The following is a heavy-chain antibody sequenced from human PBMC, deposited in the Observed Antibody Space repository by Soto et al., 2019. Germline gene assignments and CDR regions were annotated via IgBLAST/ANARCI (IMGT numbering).Heavy chain of an antibody. Sequence: QVQLVESGGCVVQPGRSLRLSCAASGFTFSSYGMHWVRQAPGKGLEWVAVISYDGSNKYYADSVKGRFTISRDNSKNTLYLQMNSLRAEDTAVYYCAKDFGQQLTYVDYWGQGTLVTVSS. V-gene: IGHV3-30*18. CDR3: AKDFGQQLTYVDY. CDR1: GFTFSSYG. D-gene: IGHD6-13*01. J-gene: IGHJ4*02. CDR2: ISYDGSNK.